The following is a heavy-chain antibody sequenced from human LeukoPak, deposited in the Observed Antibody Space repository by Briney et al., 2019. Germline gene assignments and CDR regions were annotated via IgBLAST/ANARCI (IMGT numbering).Heavy chain of an antibody. Sequence: SESLSLTCTVSGGSISSYYWSWIRQPPGKGLEWIGYIYYSGSTNYNPSLKSRVTISVDTSKNQFSLKLSSVTAADTEVYYCARYSYGFNDWGQGTLVTVSS. CDR1: GGSISSYY. J-gene: IGHJ4*02. CDR2: IYYSGST. V-gene: IGHV4-59*01. D-gene: IGHD5-18*01. CDR3: ARYSYGFND.